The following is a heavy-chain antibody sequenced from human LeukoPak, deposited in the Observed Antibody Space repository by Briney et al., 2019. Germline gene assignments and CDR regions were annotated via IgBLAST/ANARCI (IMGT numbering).Heavy chain of an antibody. CDR1: GVFISNCG. CDR3: STMQWLEGVDWFDP. J-gene: IGHJ5*02. CDR2: VGNDESNK. Sequence: GGSLILSCAASGVFISNCGLHWGRHDPGKGLEGVALVGNDESNKFYADTLKGRFPITRDNSKNILFLQMNSRRAEATAVYYCSTMQWLEGVDWFDPWGQGTLVTVSS. V-gene: IGHV3-30*02. D-gene: IGHD6-19*01.